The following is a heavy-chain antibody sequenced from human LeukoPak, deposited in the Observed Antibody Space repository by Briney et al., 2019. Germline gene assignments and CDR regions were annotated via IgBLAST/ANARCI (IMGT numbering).Heavy chain of an antibody. D-gene: IGHD6-25*01. V-gene: IGHV3-74*01. CDR3: ARRSAAKDAFDI. Sequence: GGSLRLSCAASGFTFSSYWMHWVRQAPGEGLVWVSRINSDGGSTSYTDSVKGRFTISRDNAKNTLYLQMNSLRAEDTAVYYCARRSAAKDAFDIWGQGTKVTVSS. CDR1: GFTFSSYW. CDR2: INSDGGST. J-gene: IGHJ3*02.